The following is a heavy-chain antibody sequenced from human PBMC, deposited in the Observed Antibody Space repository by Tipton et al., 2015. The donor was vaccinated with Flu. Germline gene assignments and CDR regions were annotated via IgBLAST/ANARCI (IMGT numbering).Heavy chain of an antibody. CDR1: GGSISSSSYY. CDR3: ARGDYYDYWYFDL. J-gene: IGHJ2*01. D-gene: IGHD3-22*01. V-gene: IGHV4-39*07. CDR2: IYYSGST. Sequence: TLSLTCTVSGGSISSSSYYWGWIRQPPGKGLEWIVSIYYSGSTYYNPSLKSRVTISVDTSKNQFSLKLSSVTSADTAVYYCARGDYYDYWYFDLWGRGTLVPVSS.